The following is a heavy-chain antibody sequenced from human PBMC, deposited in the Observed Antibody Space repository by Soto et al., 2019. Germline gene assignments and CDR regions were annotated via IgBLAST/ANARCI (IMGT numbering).Heavy chain of an antibody. Sequence: PSETLSLTCTVSGGSISSSSYYWGWIRQPPGKGLEWIGSIYYSGSTYYNPSLKSRVTISVDTSKNQFSLKLSSVTAADTAVYYCARLRCINKGNSSYIPINWFDPWGQGTLVTVSS. CDR3: ARLRCINKGNSSYIPINWFDP. CDR2: IYYSGST. D-gene: IGHD6-6*01. V-gene: IGHV4-39*01. J-gene: IGHJ5*02. CDR1: GGSISSSSYY.